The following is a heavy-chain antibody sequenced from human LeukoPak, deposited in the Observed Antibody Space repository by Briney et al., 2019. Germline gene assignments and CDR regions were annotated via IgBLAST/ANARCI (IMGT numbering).Heavy chain of an antibody. V-gene: IGHV3-33*01. CDR2: IWYDGSNK. D-gene: IGHD4-17*01. CDR1: GFTFSSYG. CDR3: SRAQSPDYGDSVFGY. J-gene: IGHJ4*02. Sequence: GGSLRLSCAASGFTFSSYGMHWVRQAPGKGLEWVAVIWYDGSNKYYADSVKGRFTISRDNSKNTLYLQMNSLRAEDTAVYYCSRAQSPDYGDSVFGYWGQGTLVTVSS.